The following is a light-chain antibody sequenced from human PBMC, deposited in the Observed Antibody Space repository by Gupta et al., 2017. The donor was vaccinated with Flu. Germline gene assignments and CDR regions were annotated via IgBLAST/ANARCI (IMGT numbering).Light chain of an antibody. J-gene: IGKJ1*01. CDR3: QHEGSSPNT. CDR1: QSVSSSY. CDR2: AAS. V-gene: IGKV3-20*01. Sequence: EIVLTQSPGTLSLSPGERATLSCRAGQSVSSSYLAWYQQKPGQAPRLLIYAASSRATGIPDRFSGSGSGREFTLTISRLEPEDFAVYYCQHEGSSPNTFGQGTKVEIK.